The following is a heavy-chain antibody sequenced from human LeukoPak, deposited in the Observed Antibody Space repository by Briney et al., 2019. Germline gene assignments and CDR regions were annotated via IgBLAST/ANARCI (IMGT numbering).Heavy chain of an antibody. Sequence: PSETLSLTCTVSGDSISSNYWNWIRQPPGKGLEWIGSIYYSGSANYNPSLKSRVTISVDTSKNQFSLKLSSVTAADTAVYYCARGDSSSPNWFDPWGQGTLVTVSS. CDR1: GDSISSNY. CDR2: IYYSGSA. J-gene: IGHJ5*02. D-gene: IGHD6-6*01. CDR3: ARGDSSSPNWFDP. V-gene: IGHV4-59*08.